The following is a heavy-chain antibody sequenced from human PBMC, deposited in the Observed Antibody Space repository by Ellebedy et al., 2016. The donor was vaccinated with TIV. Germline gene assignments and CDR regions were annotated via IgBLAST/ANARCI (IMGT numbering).Heavy chain of an antibody. D-gene: IGHD3-10*01. J-gene: IGHJ4*02. CDR2: IYYSGST. CDR1: TFSSYA. CDR3: ARHSSRYGSGSYFFHYYFDY. Sequence: TFSSYAMSWVRQPPGKGLEWIGSIYYSGSTYYNPSLKSRVTISVDTSKNQFSLKLSSVTAADTAVYYCARHSSRYGSGSYFFHYYFDYWGQGTLVTVSS. V-gene: IGHV4-39*01.